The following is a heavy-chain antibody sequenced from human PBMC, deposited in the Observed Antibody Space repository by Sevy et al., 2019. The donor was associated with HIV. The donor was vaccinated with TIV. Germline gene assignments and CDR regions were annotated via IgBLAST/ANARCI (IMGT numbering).Heavy chain of an antibody. CDR3: SNGGTYYYDSSGYRTGGDH. CDR1: GFTFSSYG. Sequence: GGSLRLSCAASGFTFSSYGMHWVRQAPGKGLEWVAVISYDGSNKYYADSVKGRFTISRDNSKNTLYLQMNSLRAEDTAVYYCSNGGTYYYDSSGYRTGGDHWGQGTLVTVSS. CDR2: ISYDGSNK. V-gene: IGHV3-30*18. D-gene: IGHD3-22*01. J-gene: IGHJ4*02.